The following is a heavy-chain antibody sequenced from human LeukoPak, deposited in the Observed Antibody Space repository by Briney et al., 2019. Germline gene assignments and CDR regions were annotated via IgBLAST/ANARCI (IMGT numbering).Heavy chain of an antibody. V-gene: IGHV4-39*01. CDR2: IYYSGST. Sequence: SETLSLTCTVSGGSISSSSYYWGWIRQPPGKGLEWIGSIYYSGSTYYNASLKSRGTISVDTSKNQFSLKLNSVTAADTAVYFCARQVVAVAGTGCFDYWGQGTLVTVSS. CDR1: GGSISSSSYY. J-gene: IGHJ4*02. CDR3: ARQVVAVAGTGCFDY. D-gene: IGHD6-19*01.